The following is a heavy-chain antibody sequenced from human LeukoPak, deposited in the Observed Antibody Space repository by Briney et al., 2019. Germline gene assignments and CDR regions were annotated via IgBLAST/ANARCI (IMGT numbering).Heavy chain of an antibody. J-gene: IGHJ6*03. CDR1: GFTFSDSY. CDR3: ARVLGSGRYYYYYMDV. D-gene: IGHD3-10*01. Sequence: GGSLRLSCEASGFTFSDSYMSWIRQAPGKGLEWVSSISSSSSYIYYADSVKGRFTISRDNAKNSLYLQMNSLRAEDTAVYYCARVLGSGRYYYYYMDVWGKGTTVTVSS. V-gene: IGHV3-11*05. CDR2: ISSSSSYI.